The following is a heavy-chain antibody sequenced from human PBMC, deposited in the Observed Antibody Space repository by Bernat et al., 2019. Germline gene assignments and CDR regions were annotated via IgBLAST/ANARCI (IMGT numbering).Heavy chain of an antibody. Sequence: EVQLVESGGGLVKPGGSLRLSCAASGFTFSSYSMNWVRQAPGKGLEWVSSISSSSSYIYYADSVKGRFTISRDHAKNSLYLQMNSLRAEDTAVYYCARGRTSGSYEDYWGQGTLVTVSS. V-gene: IGHV3-21*01. CDR3: ARGRTSGSYEDY. D-gene: IGHD1-26*01. J-gene: IGHJ4*02. CDR2: ISSSSSYI. CDR1: GFTFSSYS.